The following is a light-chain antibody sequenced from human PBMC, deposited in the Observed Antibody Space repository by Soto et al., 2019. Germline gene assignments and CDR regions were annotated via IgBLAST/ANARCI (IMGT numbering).Light chain of an antibody. V-gene: IGKV3-11*01. CDR2: GAS. Sequence: EIVLAPSPTPLSLSPGERTTLSCRGSQSVHNYLAWYQQIPGQAPRLLIYGASNRAAGIPARCSGSGSGTDFTLTINSREPDDVAVYYYQHRYNRTPMTFGQGTRLEIK. CDR1: QSVHNY. J-gene: IGKJ5*01. CDR3: QHRYNRTPMT.